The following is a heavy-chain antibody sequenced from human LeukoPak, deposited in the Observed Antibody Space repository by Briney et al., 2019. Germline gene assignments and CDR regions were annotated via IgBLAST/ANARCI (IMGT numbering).Heavy chain of an antibody. CDR3: ARLDSRDGYNRHWYFDL. J-gene: IGHJ2*01. CDR2: IYPDDSTT. Sequence: GESLKISCRGFGYAFYGYWIGWVRPMPGKSLEWMGIIYPDDSTTEYSPSFQGQVTISADKSISTAYLQWSSLKASDTAMYYCARLDSRDGYNRHWYFDLWGRGTLVTVSS. D-gene: IGHD5-24*01. CDR1: GYAFYGYW. V-gene: IGHV5-51*01.